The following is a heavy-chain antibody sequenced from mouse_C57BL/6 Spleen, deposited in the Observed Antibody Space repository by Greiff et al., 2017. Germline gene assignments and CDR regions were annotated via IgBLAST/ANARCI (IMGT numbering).Heavy chain of an antibody. D-gene: IGHD1-1*01. J-gene: IGHJ2*01. CDR3: AREERFYYYGSSGFDY. Sequence: EVQLVESEGGLVQPGSSMKLSCTASGFTFSDYYMAWVRQVPEKGLEWVANINYDGSSTYYLDSLKSRFIISRDNAKNILYLQMSSLKSEDTATYYCAREERFYYYGSSGFDYWGQGTTLTVSS. CDR2: INYDGSST. CDR1: GFTFSDYY. V-gene: IGHV5-16*01.